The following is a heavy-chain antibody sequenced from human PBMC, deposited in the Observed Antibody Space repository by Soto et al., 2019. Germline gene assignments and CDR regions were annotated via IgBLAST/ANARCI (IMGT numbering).Heavy chain of an antibody. D-gene: IGHD3-22*01. J-gene: IGHJ3*02. CDR1: GFTFSSYA. V-gene: IGHV3-30-3*01. CDR3: ARGQLTMIVEDEAFDI. CDR2: ISYDGSNK. Sequence: GGSLRLSCAASGFTFSSYAMHWVRQAPGKGLEWVAVISYDGSNKYYADSVKGRFTISRDNSKNTLYLQMNSLRAEDTAVYYCARGQLTMIVEDEAFDIWGQGTMVTGSS.